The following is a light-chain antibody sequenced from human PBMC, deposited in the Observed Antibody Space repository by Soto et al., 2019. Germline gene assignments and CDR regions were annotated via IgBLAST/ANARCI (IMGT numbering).Light chain of an antibody. V-gene: IGKV1-9*01. CDR1: QGISNY. CDR3: QQLNNYPYT. Sequence: DIQLTQSPSFLSASVGDRVTMTCRASQGISNYLAWYEQKLGKAPKLLIYAASTLQSGVPSRFSGSGSGTEFTLTISSLQPEDFATYYCQQLNNYPYTFGQGTKLEIK. J-gene: IGKJ2*01. CDR2: AAS.